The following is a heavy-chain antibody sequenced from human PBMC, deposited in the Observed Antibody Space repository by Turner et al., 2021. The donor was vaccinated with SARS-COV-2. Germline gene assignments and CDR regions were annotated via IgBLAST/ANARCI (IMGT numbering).Heavy chain of an antibody. D-gene: IGHD3-22*01. V-gene: IGHV3-33*01. CDR2: IWNDGSQK. CDR1: GITFSSHG. CDR3: ARLDDSGHWGAFDI. Sequence: QVQLVEFGGGVVQSGRSLRLSCAASGITFSSHGMHWVRQAPGKGLEWVAVIWNDGSQKYYADSVKGRFTISRDNSKNMVYLQMNSLRAEDTAVYYCARLDDSGHWGAFDIWGQGTMVTVSS. J-gene: IGHJ3*02.